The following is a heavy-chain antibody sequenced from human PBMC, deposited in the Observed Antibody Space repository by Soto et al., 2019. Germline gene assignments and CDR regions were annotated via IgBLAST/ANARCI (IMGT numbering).Heavy chain of an antibody. CDR2: VNPYGASS. Sequence: QVQVVQSGAEVKEPGASVKVSCKASGYSSSNYYTQWVRQAPGQGLEWMGIVNPYGASSNYAQSFQGRVTLTRDTSTNTDYMDLSRLTSDDTAVYYCASVTTIWSNWGQGTLVTVSS. J-gene: IGHJ4*02. CDR1: GYSSSNYY. D-gene: IGHD2-21*02. V-gene: IGHV1-46*01. CDR3: ASVTTIWSN.